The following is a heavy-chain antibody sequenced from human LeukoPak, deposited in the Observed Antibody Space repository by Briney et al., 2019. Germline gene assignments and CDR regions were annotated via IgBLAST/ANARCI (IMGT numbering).Heavy chain of an antibody. V-gene: IGHV1-8*03. CDR3: ARRHYYDFWSGRENSFDY. J-gene: IGHJ4*02. CDR2: MNPNSGNT. Sequence: GASVKVSCKASGYTFTSYGISWVRQATGQGLEWMGWMNPNSGNTGYAQKFQGRLTITRNTSITTAYMELSSLRSEDTAVYYCARRHYYDFWSGRENSFDYWGQGTLVTVSS. CDR1: GYTFTSYG. D-gene: IGHD3-3*01.